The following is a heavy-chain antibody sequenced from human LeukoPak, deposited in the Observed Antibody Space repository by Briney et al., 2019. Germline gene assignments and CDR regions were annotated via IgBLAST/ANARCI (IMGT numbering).Heavy chain of an antibody. CDR3: ARSFRGDLGIFPPIYYFDY. D-gene: IGHD3-3*01. Sequence: PSETLSLTCTVSGGSISSSSYYWGWIRQPPGKGLEWIGSIYYSGSTNYNPSLKSRVTISVDTSKNQFSLKLSSVTAADTAVYYCARSFRGDLGIFPPIYYFDYWGQGTLVTVSS. CDR1: GGSISSSSYY. CDR2: IYYSGST. V-gene: IGHV4-39*07. J-gene: IGHJ4*02.